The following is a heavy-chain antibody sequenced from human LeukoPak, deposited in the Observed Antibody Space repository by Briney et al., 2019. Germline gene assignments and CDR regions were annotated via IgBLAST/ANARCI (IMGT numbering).Heavy chain of an antibody. D-gene: IGHD3-16*02. V-gene: IGHV3-30*18. J-gene: IGHJ4*02. CDR1: GFTFSSYG. Sequence: GRSLRLSCAASGFTFSSYGMHWVRQAPGKGLEWVAVISCDGSNKYYADSVKGRFTISRDNSKNTLYLQMNSLRAEDTAVYYCAKDRYDYVWGSYRYVDYWGQGTLVTVSS. CDR2: ISCDGSNK. CDR3: AKDRYDYVWGSYRYVDY.